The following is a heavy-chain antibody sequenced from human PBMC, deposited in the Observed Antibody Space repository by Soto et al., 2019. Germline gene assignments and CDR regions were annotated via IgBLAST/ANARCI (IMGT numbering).Heavy chain of an antibody. CDR2: ISSSSSTR. Sequence: GGSLRLSCAASGFTFSFYSMNWVRQAPGKGLEWVSYISSSSSTRYYADSVKGRFAISRDNAKNSLFLQMNSLRDEDTAVYYCARDYGSGSYWGYLDYWGQGTQVTVSS. D-gene: IGHD3-10*01. CDR3: ARDYGSGSYWGYLDY. CDR1: GFTFSFYS. J-gene: IGHJ4*02. V-gene: IGHV3-48*02.